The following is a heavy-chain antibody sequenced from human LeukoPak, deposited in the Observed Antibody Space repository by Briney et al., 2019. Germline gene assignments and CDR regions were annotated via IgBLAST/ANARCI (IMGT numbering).Heavy chain of an antibody. CDR1: GGSISSYY. Sequence: SETLSLTCTVSGGSISSYYWSWIRQPPGKGLEWIGYIYYSGSTNYNPSLKSRVTISVDTSKNQFSLELSSVTAADTAVHYCARWESDDSSGYYDVDAFDIWGQGTMVTVSS. V-gene: IGHV4-59*01. J-gene: IGHJ3*02. D-gene: IGHD3-22*01. CDR3: ARWESDDSSGYYDVDAFDI. CDR2: IYYSGST.